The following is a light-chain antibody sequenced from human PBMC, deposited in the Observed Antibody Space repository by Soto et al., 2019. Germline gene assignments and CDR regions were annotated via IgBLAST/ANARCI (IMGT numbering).Light chain of an antibody. Sequence: ESVLPQSPATLSLSPGERATLSCKASQSVSNFLAWYQQKPGQAPRLLIYDASNRATGIPARFSGSGSGTDFTLTLNCLEPEDFAVYYCQHRSSRPPSFGQGARLEI. CDR2: DAS. CDR3: QHRSSRPPS. V-gene: IGKV3-11*01. J-gene: IGKJ5*01. CDR1: QSVSNF.